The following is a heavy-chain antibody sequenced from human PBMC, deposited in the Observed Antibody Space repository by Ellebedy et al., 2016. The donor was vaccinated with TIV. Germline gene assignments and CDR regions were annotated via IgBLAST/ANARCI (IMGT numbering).Heavy chain of an antibody. D-gene: IGHD2-15*01. CDR2: INQDGSEI. CDR3: AKVVKGSLDP. CDR1: GFTFSSYW. Sequence: GGSLRPSXAASGFTFSSYWMHWVRQAPGKGLEWVANINQDGSEIHYVDSVKGRFTISRDNAENSLYLQMNSLRAEDTAVYYCAKVVKGSLDPWGQGTLVTVSS. V-gene: IGHV3-7*03. J-gene: IGHJ5*02.